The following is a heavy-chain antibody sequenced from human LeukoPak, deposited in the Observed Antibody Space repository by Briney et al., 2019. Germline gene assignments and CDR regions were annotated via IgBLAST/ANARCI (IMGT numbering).Heavy chain of an antibody. CDR3: ARDFTPEWFDIH. V-gene: IGHV3-23*01. CDR2: IGGSNGIT. CDR1: RFTFNSYA. Sequence: PGGSLRLSCAASRFTFNSYAMSWVRQAPGKGLEWVSVIGGSNGITFYVGSVKGRFTISRDNSKDTLYLQMNSLRAEDTAVYYCARDFTPEWFDIHWGQGTLVTVS. D-gene: IGHD3-3*01. J-gene: IGHJ4*02.